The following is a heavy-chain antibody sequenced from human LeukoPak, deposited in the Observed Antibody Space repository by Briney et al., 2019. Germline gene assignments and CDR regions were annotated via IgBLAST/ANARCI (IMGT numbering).Heavy chain of an antibody. V-gene: IGHV5-51*01. CDR1: GYSFTSYW. CDR2: IYPGDSDT. CDR3: ARLGAAAAPFDP. J-gene: IGHJ5*02. Sequence: GESLKISCKGSGYSFTSYWIGWVRQMPXXXXXWMGIIYPGDSDTRYSPSFQGQVTISADKSISTAYLQWSSLKASDTAMYYCARLGAAAAPFDPWGQGTLVTVSS. D-gene: IGHD6-13*01.